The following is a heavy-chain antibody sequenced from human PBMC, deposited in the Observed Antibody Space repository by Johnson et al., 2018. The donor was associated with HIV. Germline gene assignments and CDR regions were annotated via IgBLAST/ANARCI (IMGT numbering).Heavy chain of an antibody. D-gene: IGHD6-25*01. CDR3: ATIAAHCAAFDI. CDR1: GFTFSSSW. Sequence: VQLVESGGGLVQPGGSLRLSCAASGFTFSSSWMHWVCQAPEKGLEWVADIKCDGSEKYYVDSVKGRLTISRDNAKNSLYLQVNSLRPEDTAAYYCATIAAHCAAFDIWGQGTVVTVSS. CDR2: IKCDGSEK. J-gene: IGHJ3*02. V-gene: IGHV3-52*01.